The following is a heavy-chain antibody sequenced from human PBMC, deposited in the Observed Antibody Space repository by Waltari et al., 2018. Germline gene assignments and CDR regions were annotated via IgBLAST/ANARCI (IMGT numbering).Heavy chain of an antibody. D-gene: IGHD3-10*01. Sequence: QVQLQESGPGLVKPSETLSLTCTVSGGSISSYYWSWIRQPAGKGLEWIGRIYTSGSTNYNPSLKSRVTMSVDTSKNQFSLKLSSVTAADTAVYYCSKGGIGYASGSYRQFDPWGQGTLVTVSS. CDR2: IYTSGST. J-gene: IGHJ5*02. CDR3: SKGGIGYASGSYRQFDP. V-gene: IGHV4-4*07. CDR1: GGSISSYY.